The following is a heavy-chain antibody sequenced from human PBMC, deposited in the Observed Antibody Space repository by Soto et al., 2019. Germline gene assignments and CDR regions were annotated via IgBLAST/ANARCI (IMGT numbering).Heavy chain of an antibody. J-gene: IGHJ6*03. V-gene: IGHV1-8*01. CDR3: AIVSMSGSGWYSYYYYYMDV. Sequence: GASVKVSCKASGYTFTSYDINWVRQATGQGLEWMGWMNPNSGNTGYAQKFQGRVTMTRNTSISTAYMELSSLRSEDTAVYYCAIVSMSGSGWYSYYYYYMDVWGKGTTVTVSS. CDR2: MNPNSGNT. D-gene: IGHD6-13*01. CDR1: GYTFTSYD.